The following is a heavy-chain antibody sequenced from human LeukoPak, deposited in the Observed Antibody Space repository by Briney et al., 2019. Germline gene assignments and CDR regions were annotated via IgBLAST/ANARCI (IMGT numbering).Heavy chain of an antibody. CDR3: AMLNYYYYYMDV. Sequence: SETLSLTCTVSGDSISSYYWSWIRQPPGKGLEWIGYIYYSGSTNYNPSLKSRVTISVDTSKNQFSLKLSSVTAADTAVYYCAMLNYYYYYMDVWGKGTTVTISS. D-gene: IGHD3-10*02. CDR2: IYYSGST. J-gene: IGHJ6*03. V-gene: IGHV4-59*01. CDR1: GDSISSYY.